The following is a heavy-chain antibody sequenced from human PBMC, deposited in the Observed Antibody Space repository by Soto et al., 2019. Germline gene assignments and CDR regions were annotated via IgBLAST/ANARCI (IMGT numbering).Heavy chain of an antibody. J-gene: IGHJ4*02. D-gene: IGHD3-10*01. V-gene: IGHV3-15*01. CDR1: GFTFSNAW. CDR3: TTGGLWFGELLPNDY. CDR2: IKSKTDGGTT. Sequence: GGSLRLSCAASGFTFSNAWMSWVRQAPGKGLEWVGRIKSKTDGGTTDYAAPVKGRFTISRDDSKNTLYLQMNSLKTEDTAVYYCTTGGLWFGELLPNDYWGQGTLVTVSS.